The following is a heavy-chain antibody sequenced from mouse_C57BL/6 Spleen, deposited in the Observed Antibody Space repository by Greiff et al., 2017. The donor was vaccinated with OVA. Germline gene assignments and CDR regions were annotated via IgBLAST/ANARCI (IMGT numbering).Heavy chain of an antibody. CDR2: INYDGSST. D-gene: IGHD2-4*01. Sequence: EVHLVESEGGLVQPGSSMKLSCTASGFTFSDYYMAWVRQVPEKGLEWVANINYDGSSTYYLDSLKSRFIISRDNAKNILYLQMSSLKSEDTATYYCARVAGLRRAPWYFDVWGTGTTVTVSS. CDR3: ARVAGLRRAPWYFDV. CDR1: GFTFSDYY. J-gene: IGHJ1*03. V-gene: IGHV5-16*01.